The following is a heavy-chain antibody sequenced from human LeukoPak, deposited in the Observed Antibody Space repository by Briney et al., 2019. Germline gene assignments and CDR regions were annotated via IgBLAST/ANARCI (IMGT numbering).Heavy chain of an antibody. V-gene: IGHV1-2*02. D-gene: IGHD3-22*01. CDR2: INPNSGGT. CDR3: ARAPPYYDSSGYFAYFDY. J-gene: IGHJ4*02. Sequence: GASVKVSCKASGYTFTGYYMHWVRQAPGQGLEWMGWINPNSGGTNYAQKFQGRVTMTRDTSKNQFSLKLSSVTAADTAVYYCARAPPYYDSSGYFAYFDYWGQGTLVTVSS. CDR1: GYTFTGYY.